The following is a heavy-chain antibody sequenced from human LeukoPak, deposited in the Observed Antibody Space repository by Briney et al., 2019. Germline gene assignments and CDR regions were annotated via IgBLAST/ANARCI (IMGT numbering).Heavy chain of an antibody. D-gene: IGHD3-22*01. Sequence: SVKVYCKASGFTFTSSAVQWMRPARAQRLARIGWIVVCSGNTNYAQKFQERVTITRDMSTSTAYTELSSLRSEDTAVYYCAASPDYYDSSGYSYYFDYWGQGTLVTVSS. J-gene: IGHJ4*02. V-gene: IGHV1-58*01. CDR3: AASPDYYDSSGYSYYFDY. CDR1: GFTFTSSA. CDR2: IVVCSGNT.